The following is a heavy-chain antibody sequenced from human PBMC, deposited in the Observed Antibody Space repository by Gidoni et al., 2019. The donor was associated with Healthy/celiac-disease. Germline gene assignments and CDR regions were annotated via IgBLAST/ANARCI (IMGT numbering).Heavy chain of an antibody. CDR2: IYYSGST. V-gene: IGHV4-59*01. CDR1: GGSISSYY. D-gene: IGHD7-27*01. J-gene: IGHJ4*02. CDR3: AREGSLGAFDY. Sequence: QVQLQESGPGLVKPSDTLSLTCAVSGGSISSYYWSWIRQPPGKGLEWIGYIYYSGSTNYNPSLKSRVTISVDTSKNQFSLKLSSVTAADTAVYYCAREGSLGAFDYWGQGTLVTVSS.